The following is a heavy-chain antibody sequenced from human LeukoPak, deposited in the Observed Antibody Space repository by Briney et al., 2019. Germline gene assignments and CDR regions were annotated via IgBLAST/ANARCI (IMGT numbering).Heavy chain of an antibody. CDR2: ISGSGGST. D-gene: IGHD3-10*01. J-gene: IGHJ4*02. CDR1: GFTFSSYA. V-gene: IGHV3-23*01. CDR3: AKGRLRLLWFGELL. Sequence: GGSLRLSCAASGFTFSSYAMSWVRQAPGKGLEWVSAISGSGGSTYYADSVKGRFTISRDNSKNTLYLQMNSLRAEDTAVYYCAKGRLRLLWFGELLWGQGTLVTIS.